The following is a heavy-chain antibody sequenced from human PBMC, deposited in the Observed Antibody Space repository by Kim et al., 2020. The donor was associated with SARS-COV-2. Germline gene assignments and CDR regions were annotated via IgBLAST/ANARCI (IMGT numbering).Heavy chain of an antibody. CDR3: ARDRKGGAIDI. D-gene: IGHD3-16*01. J-gene: IGHJ3*02. Sequence: GGSLRLSCATSGFTFSAYDMNWVRQAPGKGLEWLSFITKSSATIYYADSVQGRFTISRDNAKNSLHLQMNSLRAEDTALYYCARDRKGGAIDIWGQGT. V-gene: IGHV3-48*04. CDR1: GFTFSAYD. CDR2: ITKSSATI.